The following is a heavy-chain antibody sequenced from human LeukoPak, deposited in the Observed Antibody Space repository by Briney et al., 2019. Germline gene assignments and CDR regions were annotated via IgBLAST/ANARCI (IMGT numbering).Heavy chain of an antibody. J-gene: IGHJ4*02. Sequence: PGGSRRHSWAASAITLSSYAVSWVRQAPGKGLEWVSGISGSGGSTYYADSVKGRFTISRDNSKNTLYLQMNSLRAEDTAVYYCATSYDSGTYYLPLRYWGQGTLVTVSS. CDR1: AITLSSYA. CDR2: ISGSGGST. CDR3: ATSYDSGTYYLPLRY. D-gene: IGHD3-10*01. V-gene: IGHV3-23*01.